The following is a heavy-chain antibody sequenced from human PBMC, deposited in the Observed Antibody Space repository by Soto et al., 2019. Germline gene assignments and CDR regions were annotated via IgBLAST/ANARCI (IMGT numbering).Heavy chain of an antibody. CDR2: IIPDCAPA. CDR1: GATFDKHP. V-gene: IGHV1-69*13. Sequence: SVKVSCKTSGATFDKHPNSCVRQAPGQGIEWMGGIIPDCAPAKYAQNYRGRVTITADESTSTGYMELSSLRSEDTAVYYCARDAEPAAYSNGYAYYSYSMDVWVQGTTVTVSS. D-gene: IGHD5-18*01. CDR3: ARDAEPAAYSNGYAYYSYSMDV. J-gene: IGHJ6*02.